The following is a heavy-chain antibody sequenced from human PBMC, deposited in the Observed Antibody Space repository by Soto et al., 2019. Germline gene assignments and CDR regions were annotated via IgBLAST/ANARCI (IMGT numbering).Heavy chain of an antibody. V-gene: IGHV3-30*18. Sequence: QVQLVESGGGVVQPGRSLRLSCAASGFTFSSFDMHWVRQAPGKGLEWVAVVSYDGSDKYYADSVKGRFTISRDNSKNTLYLQMNSLRAEDTAVYYWAKDSGYGDLGTDYWGQGTLVTVSS. CDR1: GFTFSSFD. D-gene: IGHD4-17*01. J-gene: IGHJ4*02. CDR2: VSYDGSDK. CDR3: AKDSGYGDLGTDY.